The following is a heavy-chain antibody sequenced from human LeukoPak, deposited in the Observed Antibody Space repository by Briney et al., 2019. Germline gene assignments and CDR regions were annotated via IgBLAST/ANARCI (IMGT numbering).Heavy chain of an antibody. Sequence: GESLKISCKGSGYSFTSFWIGWVRQMPGKGLEWMGIIYPGDSDTRYSPPFQGQVTISADKSISTAYLQWSSLKASDTAMYYCASSRSPNIVATIITAFDIWGQGTMVTVSS. CDR3: ASSRSPNIVATIITAFDI. CDR1: GYSFTSFW. V-gene: IGHV5-51*01. J-gene: IGHJ3*02. CDR2: IYPGDSDT. D-gene: IGHD5-12*01.